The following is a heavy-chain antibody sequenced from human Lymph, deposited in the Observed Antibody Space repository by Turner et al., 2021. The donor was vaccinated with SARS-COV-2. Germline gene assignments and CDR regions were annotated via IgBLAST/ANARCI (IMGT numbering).Heavy chain of an antibody. J-gene: IGHJ4*02. CDR3: ARSGPNFDF. CDR2: MSYYASNK. D-gene: IGHD7-27*01. V-gene: IGHV3-30-3*01. CDR1: GFTFRRYA. Sequence: QVQLVESAGGVVQQGRSLRLSCAASGFTFRRYAMNWVRQAAGKKLEWVTLMSYYASNKYYADSVQGRFTISRDDSKTTLYLQVNRVRAEDAAVYYCARSGPNFDFWGQGTLVTVSS.